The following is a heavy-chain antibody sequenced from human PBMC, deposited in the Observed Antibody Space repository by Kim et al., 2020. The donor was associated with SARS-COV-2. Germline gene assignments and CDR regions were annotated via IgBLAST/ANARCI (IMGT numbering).Heavy chain of an antibody. CDR1: GFTFSSYW. D-gene: IGHD2-2*01. V-gene: IGHV3-7*03. Sequence: GGSLRLSCAASGFTFSSYWMSWVRQAPGKGLEWVANIKQDGSEKYYVDSVKGRFTISRDNAKNSLYLQMNSLRAEDTAVYYCARDGLGCSSTSYYYYYGMDVWAKGPRSPSP. CDR3: ARDGLGCSSTSYYYYYGMDV. J-gene: IGHJ6*02. CDR2: IKQDGSEK.